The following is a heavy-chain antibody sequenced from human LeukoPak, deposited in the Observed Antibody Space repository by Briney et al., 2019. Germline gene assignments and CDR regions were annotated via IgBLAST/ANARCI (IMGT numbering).Heavy chain of an antibody. CDR2: ISYDGSNK. CDR1: GFTFSSYA. V-gene: IGHV3-30-3*01. J-gene: IGHJ4*02. D-gene: IGHD6-19*01. Sequence: GRSLRLSCAASGFTFSSYAMHWVRQAPGKGLEWVAVISYDGSNKYYADSVKSRFTISRDNSKNTLYLQMNSLRAEDTAVYYCAREFRVYSSGPYWGQGTLVTVSS. CDR3: AREFRVYSSGPY.